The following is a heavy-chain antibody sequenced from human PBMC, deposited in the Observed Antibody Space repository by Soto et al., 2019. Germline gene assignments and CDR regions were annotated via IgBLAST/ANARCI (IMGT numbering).Heavy chain of an antibody. V-gene: IGHV4-4*07. Sequence: KPSETLSLTCTVSGGSISSYYWSWIRQPAGKGLEWIGRIYTSGSTNYNPSLKSRVTMSVDTSKNQFSLKLSSVTAADTAVYYCARDSVIAATNWFDPWGQGTLVTVSS. CDR3: ARDSVIAATNWFDP. D-gene: IGHD6-6*01. CDR1: GGSISSYY. CDR2: IYTSGST. J-gene: IGHJ5*02.